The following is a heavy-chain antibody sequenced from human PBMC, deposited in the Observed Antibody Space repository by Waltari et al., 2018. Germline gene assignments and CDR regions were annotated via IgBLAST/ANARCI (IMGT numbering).Heavy chain of an antibody. V-gene: IGHV1-8*02. D-gene: IGHD3-16*01. CDR3: ARGRDVFANFDYDWFDP. CDR1: GYTFINYE. Sequence: QVQLVQSGAEVLKPGASVKVSCQASGYTFINYEINWVRQAAGQGLESMGWLKPNTGATAYAQKFQGRITMTWDTSISTAYMELTNLRSDDTAVLYCARGRDVFANFDYDWFDPWGQGTLVTVSS. CDR2: LKPNTGAT. J-gene: IGHJ5*02.